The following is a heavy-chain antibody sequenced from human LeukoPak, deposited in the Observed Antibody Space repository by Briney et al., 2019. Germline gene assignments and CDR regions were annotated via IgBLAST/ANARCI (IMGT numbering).Heavy chain of an antibody. Sequence: SETLSLTCTVSGGSISSSSYYWGWIRQPPGKGLEGIGSIYYSGSTYYNPSLKSRVTISVDTSKNQFSLKLSSVTAADTAVYYCARILWYYYYMDVWGKGTTVTISS. CDR1: GGSISSSSYY. J-gene: IGHJ6*03. D-gene: IGHD2-21*01. CDR3: ARILWYYYYMDV. V-gene: IGHV4-39*01. CDR2: IYYSGST.